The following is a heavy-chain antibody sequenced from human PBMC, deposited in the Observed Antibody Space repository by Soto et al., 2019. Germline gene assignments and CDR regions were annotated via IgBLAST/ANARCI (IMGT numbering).Heavy chain of an antibody. CDR1: GGSITSSGYY. CDR3: ARGGGSTKVDY. V-gene: IGHV4-31*01. Sequence: QVQLQESGPGLVKPSQTLSLTCTVSGGSITSSGYYWSWIRQHPGEGLEWIGFTSNSGSTSYNPYPMTLVTISRHTPSTQFSLNLTSVTAADTPVYYCARGGGSTKVDYWGQGTLVTVSP. J-gene: IGHJ4*02. D-gene: IGHD2-2*01. CDR2: TSNSGST.